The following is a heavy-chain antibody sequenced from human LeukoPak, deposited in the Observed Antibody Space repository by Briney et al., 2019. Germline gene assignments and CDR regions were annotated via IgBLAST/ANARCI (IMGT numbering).Heavy chain of an antibody. Sequence: PGRSLRLSCAASGFTFSSYAMHWVRQAPGKRLEWVAVISYDGSNKYYADSVEGRFTISRDNSKNTLYLQMNSLRAEDTALYYCAKFFLPYLAGGTGSRWGQGTLVTVSS. V-gene: IGHV3-30*07. CDR2: ISYDGSNK. CDR1: GFTFSSYA. CDR3: AKFFLPYLAGGTGSR. D-gene: IGHD3-10*01. J-gene: IGHJ4*02.